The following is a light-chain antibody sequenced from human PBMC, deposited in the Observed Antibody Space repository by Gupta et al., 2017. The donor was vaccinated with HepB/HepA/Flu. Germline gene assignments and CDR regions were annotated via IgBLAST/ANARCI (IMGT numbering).Light chain of an antibody. CDR3: CSYAVTYAL. CDR1: SSDVCGYTY. Sequence: QSALTQPSSVSGSPGQSVTISCTGTSSDVCGYTYVSWYQQNPGKAPKLMIYDVTNRPAGVPDLFSGSKSGNTASLTISGLQAEDEADYYCCSYAVTYALFGGGTKLTVL. J-gene: IGLJ2*01. CDR2: DVT. V-gene: IGLV2-11*01.